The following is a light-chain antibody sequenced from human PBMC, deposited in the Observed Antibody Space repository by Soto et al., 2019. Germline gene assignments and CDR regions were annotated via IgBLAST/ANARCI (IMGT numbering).Light chain of an antibody. CDR1: SSDVGGYNY. CDR3: GSYTSSSTLV. V-gene: IGLV2-14*01. CDR2: DVS. J-gene: IGLJ3*02. Sequence: QLVLTQPASVSGSPGQSITISCTGTSSDVGGYNYVSWYQQHPGKAPKLMIYDVSNRPSGVSNRFSGSKSGNTASLTISGLQAEDEADYYCGSYTSSSTLVFGGGTKLTVL.